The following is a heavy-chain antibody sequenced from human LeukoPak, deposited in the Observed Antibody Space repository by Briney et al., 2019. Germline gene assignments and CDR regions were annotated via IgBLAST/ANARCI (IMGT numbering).Heavy chain of an antibody. Sequence: SETLSLTCTVSGGSISSYYWSWIRQPPGKGLEWIGYIYHSGSTNYNPSLKSRVTISVDTSKNQFSLKLSSVTAADTAVYYCARRLVVRGVIISDWFDPWGQGTLVTVSS. CDR3: ARRLVVRGVIISDWFDP. CDR2: IYHSGST. V-gene: IGHV4-59*01. J-gene: IGHJ5*02. CDR1: GGSISSYY. D-gene: IGHD3-10*01.